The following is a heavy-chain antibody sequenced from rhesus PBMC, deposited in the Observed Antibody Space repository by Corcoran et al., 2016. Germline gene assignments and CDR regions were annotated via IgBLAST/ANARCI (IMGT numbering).Heavy chain of an antibody. Sequence: QVQLQESGPGLVKPSETLSLTCAVSGGSISGYYYWSWLRQPPGKGLGWIWSIYGSGGINYLTPSLKSRVTLSVDTSKNQFSLKLSSVTAADTAVYYCASVPDSGSYYYFDYWGQGVLVTVSS. CDR3: ASVPDSGSYYYFDY. V-gene: IGHV4S14*01. D-gene: IGHD3-16*01. J-gene: IGHJ4*01. CDR2: IYGSGGIN. CDR1: GGSISGYYY.